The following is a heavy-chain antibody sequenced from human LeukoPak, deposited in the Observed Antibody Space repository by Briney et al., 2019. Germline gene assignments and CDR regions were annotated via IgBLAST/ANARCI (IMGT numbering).Heavy chain of an antibody. V-gene: IGHV3-33*01. CDR3: ARERWLPSPYYYYGMDV. CDR2: IWYDGSNK. D-gene: IGHD5-24*01. Sequence: HSGRSLRLSCAASGFTFSSYGMHWVRQAPGKGLEWVAVIWYDGSNKYYADSVKGRFTISRDNSKNTLYLQMNSLRAEDTAVYYCARERWLPSPYYYYGMDVWGQGTTVTVSS. CDR1: GFTFSSYG. J-gene: IGHJ6*02.